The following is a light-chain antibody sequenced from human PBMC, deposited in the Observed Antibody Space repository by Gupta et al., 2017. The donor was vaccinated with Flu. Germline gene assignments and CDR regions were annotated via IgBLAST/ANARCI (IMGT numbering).Light chain of an antibody. V-gene: IGLV4-69*01. CDR2: VDPDGSH. J-gene: IGLJ3*02. CDR1: SGHSKYA. Sequence: QLAVTQSPSASASLGASVRLPCTLSSGHSKYAIAWHQLQPAKGPRFLMMVDPDGSHTKGDGIPDRFSGSSSAADRYLTISSLQSDDDDYYYCQTWDTAIRVFGGGTKLTVL. CDR3: QTWDTAIRV.